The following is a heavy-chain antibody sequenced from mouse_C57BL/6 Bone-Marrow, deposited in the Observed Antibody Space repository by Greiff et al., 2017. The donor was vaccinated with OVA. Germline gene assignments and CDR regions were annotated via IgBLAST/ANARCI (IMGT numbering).Heavy chain of an antibody. CDR1: GYTFTDYE. Sequence: VQLQQSGAELVRPGASVTLSCKASGYTFTDYEMHWVKQTPVHGLEWIGAIDPETGGTAYNQKFKGKAILTADKSSSTAYMELRSLTSEDSAVYYCTRWGVKSYGGRGTLVTVSA. CDR2: IDPETGGT. D-gene: IGHD2-2*01. V-gene: IGHV1-15*01. J-gene: IGHJ3*01. CDR3: TRWGVKSY.